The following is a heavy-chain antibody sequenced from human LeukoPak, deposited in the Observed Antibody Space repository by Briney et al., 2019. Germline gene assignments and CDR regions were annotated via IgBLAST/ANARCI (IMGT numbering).Heavy chain of an antibody. CDR1: GFTFSSYS. CDR2: ISSSSSYI. CDR3: ASQDYGERSPFDY. V-gene: IGHV3-21*01. J-gene: IGHJ4*02. D-gene: IGHD4-17*01. Sequence: GFLRLSCAASGFTFSSYSMNWVRQAPGKGLEWVSSISSSSSYIYYADSVKGRFTISRDNAKNSLYLQMNTLRAEDTAVYYCASQDYGERSPFDYWGQGTPVTVSS.